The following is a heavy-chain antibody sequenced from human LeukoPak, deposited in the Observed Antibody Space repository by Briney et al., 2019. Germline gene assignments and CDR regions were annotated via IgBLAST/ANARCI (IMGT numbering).Heavy chain of an antibody. CDR1: GFTFSSYG. V-gene: IGHV3-33*01. CDR3: TTEWWTDIVVVPAANYFDY. J-gene: IGHJ4*02. D-gene: IGHD2-2*01. Sequence: GGSLRLSCAASGFTFSSYGIHWVRQAPGKGLEWVAVIWYDGSNRYYADSVKGRFTISRDNSKNALYLQMNSLKTEDTAVYYCTTEWWTDIVVVPAANYFDYWGQGTLVTVSS. CDR2: IWYDGSNR.